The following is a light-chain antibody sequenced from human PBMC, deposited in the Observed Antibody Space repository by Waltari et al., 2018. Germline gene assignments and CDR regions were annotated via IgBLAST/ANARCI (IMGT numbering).Light chain of an antibody. CDR3: KHYVNLPAT. Sequence: EIVLTQSPDTLSLSTGERATLSCRASQSVSRALAWYQQKPGQAPRLLMFGASRRATGIPDRFSGSGSGTDFRLTISRLEPEGFAVYYCKHYVNLPATFGQGSKVEI. V-gene: IGKV3-20*01. J-gene: IGKJ1*01. CDR1: QSVSRA. CDR2: GAS.